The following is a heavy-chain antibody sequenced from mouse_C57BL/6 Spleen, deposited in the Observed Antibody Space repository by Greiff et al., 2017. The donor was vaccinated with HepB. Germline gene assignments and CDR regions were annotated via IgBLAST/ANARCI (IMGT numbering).Heavy chain of an antibody. CDR3: ARDSPFGY. D-gene: IGHD6-1*01. CDR2: ISDGGSYT. Sequence: EVKLEESGGGLVKPGGSLKLSCAASGFTFSSYAMSWVRQTPEKRLEWVATISDGGSYTYYPDNVKGRFTISRDNAKNNLYLQMSHLKSEDTAMYYCARDSPFGYWGQGTLVTVSA. J-gene: IGHJ3*01. V-gene: IGHV5-4*01. CDR1: GFTFSSYA.